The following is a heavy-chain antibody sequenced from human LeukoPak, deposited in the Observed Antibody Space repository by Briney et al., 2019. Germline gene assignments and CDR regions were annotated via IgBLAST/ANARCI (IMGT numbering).Heavy chain of an antibody. D-gene: IGHD2-8*01. Sequence: PGGSLRLSCTRSGFPFNMFAMNWVRQAPGQGLDWVSGLSRGVETRKYADSGEGRFTVSRDASKNMVFLQMNDLRPEDTAVYYCEKEQRIRHCSEGVCMEGYYFDYWGQGSLVTVSS. CDR2: LSRGVETR. V-gene: IGHV3-23*01. J-gene: IGHJ4*02. CDR1: GFPFNMFA. CDR3: EKEQRIRHCSEGVCMEGYYFDY.